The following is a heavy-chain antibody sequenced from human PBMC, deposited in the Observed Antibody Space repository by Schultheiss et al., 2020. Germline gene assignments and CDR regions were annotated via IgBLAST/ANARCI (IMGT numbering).Heavy chain of an antibody. J-gene: IGHJ4*02. CDR1: GGSISSSSYY. CDR3: ASSNWKKNQFDF. Sequence: SETLSLTCTVSGGSISSSSYYWGWIRQPPGKGLEWIGSIYYSGSTYYNPSLKSRVTISVDTSKNQFSLKLSSVTAADTAVYYCASSNWKKNQFDFWGQGTLVTVSS. D-gene: IGHD1-1*01. V-gene: IGHV4-39*07. CDR2: IYYSGST.